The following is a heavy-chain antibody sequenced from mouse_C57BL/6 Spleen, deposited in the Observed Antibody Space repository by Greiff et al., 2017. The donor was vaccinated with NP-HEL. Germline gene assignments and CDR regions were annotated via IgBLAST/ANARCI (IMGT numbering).Heavy chain of an antibody. V-gene: IGHV1-64*01. CDR3: AREGWDLPWFAY. Sequence: QVQLQQPGAELVKPGASVKLSCKASGYTFTSYWMHWVKQRPGQGLEWIGMIHPNSGSTNYNEKFKSKATLTVDKSSSTAYMQLSSLTSEDSAVYYCAREGWDLPWFAYWGQGTLVTVSA. J-gene: IGHJ3*01. CDR2: IHPNSGST. CDR1: GYTFTSYW. D-gene: IGHD3-3*01.